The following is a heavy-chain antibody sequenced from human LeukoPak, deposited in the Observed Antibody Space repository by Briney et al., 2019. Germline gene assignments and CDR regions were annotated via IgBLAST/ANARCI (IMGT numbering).Heavy chain of an antibody. CDR3: SRGLDSRKLGY. J-gene: IGHJ4*02. V-gene: IGHV4-31*03. D-gene: IGHD3-22*01. CDR2: IRPSGTL. CDR1: GASFSSGDQY. Sequence: PSETLSLTCTVSGASFSSGDQYWNWIRQSPRKGLEWIGSIRPSGTLYNNPSLESRVTMSMDTSKNQFSLNLNSVTAADTAVYFCSRGLDSRKLGYWGQGTLVTVSS.